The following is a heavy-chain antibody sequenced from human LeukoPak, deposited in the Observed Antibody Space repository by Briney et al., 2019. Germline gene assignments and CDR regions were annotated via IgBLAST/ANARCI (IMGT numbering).Heavy chain of an antibody. V-gene: IGHV1-2*02. CDR3: ARRRVPAAIEDAYYYYNMDV. CDR2: INPNSGGT. CDR1: GYTFTGYY. D-gene: IGHD2-2*01. Sequence: ASVKVSCKASGYTFTGYYMHWVRQAPGQGLEWMGWINPNSGGTNYAQKFQGRVTMTRDTSISTAYMELSRLRSDDTAVYYCARRRVPAAIEDAYYYYNMDVWGKGTTVTVSS. J-gene: IGHJ6*03.